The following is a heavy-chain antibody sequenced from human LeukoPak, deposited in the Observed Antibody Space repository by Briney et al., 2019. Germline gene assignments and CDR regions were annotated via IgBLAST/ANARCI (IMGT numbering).Heavy chain of an antibody. CDR1: GVSISSYY. D-gene: IGHD3-16*02. V-gene: IGHV4-59*01. Sequence: SETLSLTCTVSGVSISSYYLSWIRQPPGKGLEWIGYIYYSGSTNYNPSLKSRVTISVDTSKNQFSLKLSSVTAADTAVYYCARDTGFLPGGYRDWGQGTLVTVSS. CDR2: IYYSGST. J-gene: IGHJ4*02. CDR3: ARDTGFLPGGYRD.